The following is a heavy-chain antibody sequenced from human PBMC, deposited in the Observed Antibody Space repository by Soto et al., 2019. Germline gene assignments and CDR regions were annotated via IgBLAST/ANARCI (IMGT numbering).Heavy chain of an antibody. D-gene: IGHD6-19*01. CDR1: VFTFSSYS. J-gene: IGHJ4*02. CDR3: ARVYGMPGAGTLVF. CDR2: ISSGSSTI. Sequence: VQLVESGGGLVQPGGSLRLSCAASVFTFSSYSMNWVRQAPGKGLEWVSYISSGSSTIYYADSVKGRFTISRDNAKNSLFLQMNCLRDEDTAVYFCARVYGMPGAGTLVFWGQGTLVTVSS. V-gene: IGHV3-48*02.